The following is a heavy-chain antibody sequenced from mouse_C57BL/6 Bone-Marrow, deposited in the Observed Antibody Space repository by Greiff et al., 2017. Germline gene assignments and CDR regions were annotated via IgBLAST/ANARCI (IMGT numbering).Heavy chain of an antibody. CDR1: GYAFSSYW. J-gene: IGHJ4*01. D-gene: IGHD1-1*01. CDR2: IYPGDGDT. CDR3: ARGITTVVDAMDY. Sequence: QVQLQQSGAELVKPGASVKISCKASGYAFSSYWMNWVKQRPGKGLEWIGQIYPGDGDTNYNGKFKGKATLTADKSSSTAYMPLSSLTSEAAAVYFCARGITTVVDAMDYWGQGTSVTVSS. V-gene: IGHV1-80*01.